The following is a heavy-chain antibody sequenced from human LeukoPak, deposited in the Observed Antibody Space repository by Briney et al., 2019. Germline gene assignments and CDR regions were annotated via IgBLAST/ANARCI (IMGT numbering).Heavy chain of an antibody. V-gene: IGHV3-33*01. Sequence: GRSLRLSCAASGFTFSSYGMHWVRQAPGKGLEWVAVIWYDGSNKYYADSVKGRFTISRDNSKNTLYLQMNSLRAEDTAVYYCARDPDYYGDGALDYWGQGTLVTVSS. J-gene: IGHJ4*02. CDR2: IWYDGSNK. D-gene: IGHD4-17*01. CDR1: GFTFSSYG. CDR3: ARDPDYYGDGALDY.